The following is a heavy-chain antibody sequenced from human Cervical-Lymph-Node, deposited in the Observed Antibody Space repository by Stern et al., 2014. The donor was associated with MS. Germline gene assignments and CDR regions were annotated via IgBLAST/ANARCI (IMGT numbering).Heavy chain of an antibody. J-gene: IGHJ6*02. CDR3: AKDRLFCSGGGCYAMDV. CDR2: ISNDGNEK. V-gene: IGHV3-30*18. CDR1: GFALRSYG. D-gene: IGHD2-15*01. Sequence: VQLVESGGGVVQPGRSLRLSCAASGFALRSYGMHWGRQAPGKGLEWGAVISNDGNEKYYADSVKGRFTISRDNSKNTLSLQMNSLKTEDTAVYYCAKDRLFCSGGGCYAMDVWGQGTTVTVSS.